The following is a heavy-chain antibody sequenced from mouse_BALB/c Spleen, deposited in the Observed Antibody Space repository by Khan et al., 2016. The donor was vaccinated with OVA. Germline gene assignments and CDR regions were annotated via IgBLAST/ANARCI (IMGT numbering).Heavy chain of an antibody. V-gene: IGHV5-6-5*01. J-gene: IGHJ1*01. CDR1: GFTFSSYA. Sequence: EVELVESGGGLVKPGGSLKLSCAASGFTFSSYAMSWVRQTPEKRLEWVASINSGGSFYYSDSVGGRFTISSDNARNILYLQMSSLKSEDEAMYYCARCHFYGSSYDYWYFDVWGAGTTVTVSS. CDR3: ARCHFYGSSYDYWYFDV. CDR2: INSGGSF. D-gene: IGHD1-1*01.